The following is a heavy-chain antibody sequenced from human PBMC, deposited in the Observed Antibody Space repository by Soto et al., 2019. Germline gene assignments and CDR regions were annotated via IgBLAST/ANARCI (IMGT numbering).Heavy chain of an antibody. Sequence: EVQLVESGGGLVQPGGSLRLSCAASGFTFSRYWMSWVRQAPGKGLEWVANIKQDGSEKYYVDSVKGRFTISRDNAKNSLYLQRNSLRAEDTAVYYCARDLSSSSNFDYWGQGTLVTVSS. V-gene: IGHV3-7*01. J-gene: IGHJ4*02. CDR3: ARDLSSSSNFDY. CDR2: IKQDGSEK. D-gene: IGHD6-6*01. CDR1: GFTFSRYW.